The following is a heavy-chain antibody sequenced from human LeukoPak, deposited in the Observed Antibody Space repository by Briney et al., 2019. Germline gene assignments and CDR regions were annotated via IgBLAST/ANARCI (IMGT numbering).Heavy chain of an antibody. CDR2: IWYDGSNK. J-gene: IGHJ3*02. V-gene: IGHV3-33*01. CDR1: GFTFSSYG. CDR3: ARDAPPYALDI. Sequence: GRSLRLSCAASGFTFSSYGMHWVRQAPGKGLEWVAVIWYDGSNKYYADSVKGRFTISRDNSKNTLYLQMNSLRAEDTAVYYCARDAPPYALDIWGQGTMVTVSS.